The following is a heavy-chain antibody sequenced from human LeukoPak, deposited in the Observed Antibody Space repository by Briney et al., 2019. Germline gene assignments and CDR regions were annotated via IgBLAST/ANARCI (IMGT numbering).Heavy chain of an antibody. D-gene: IGHD2-2*01. CDR1: GFTFCSSA. V-gene: IGHV3-30*01. CDR3: ASNRTSSGYIDY. Sequence: PGRSLRLSCAASGFTFCSSAMHWVRQAPGKGLEWVAVVSDDAINTYYADSVKGRFTISKDNSTNKLCLQMIRLRDADTAVYFLASNRTSSGYIDYWGQGSLVTVSS. CDR2: VSDDAINT. J-gene: IGHJ4*02.